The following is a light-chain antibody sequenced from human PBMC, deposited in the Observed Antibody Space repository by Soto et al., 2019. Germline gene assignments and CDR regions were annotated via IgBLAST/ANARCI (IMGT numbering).Light chain of an antibody. Sequence: QSALTQPPSASGSPGQSVSISCTGTGSDVGGYNYVSWYQQHPGKAPKLMIYEVNQRPSGVPDRFSGSKSDNTASLTVSRLQAEDEADYYCSSYAGSSNLVFGGGTKLTVL. CDR1: GSDVGGYNY. CDR3: SSYAGSSNLV. J-gene: IGLJ2*01. V-gene: IGLV2-8*01. CDR2: EVN.